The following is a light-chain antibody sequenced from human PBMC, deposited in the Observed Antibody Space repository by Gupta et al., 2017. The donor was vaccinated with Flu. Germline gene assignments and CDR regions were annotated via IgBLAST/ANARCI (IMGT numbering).Light chain of an antibody. V-gene: IGKV1-39*01. CDR3: QQRFGYPIN. CDR1: QIISTY. Sequence: DIQMTQSPSSLSASLGDRVTITCRASQIISTYLNWYQQKPRKAPKLLIYSASTLQGGVPSRFSGSGSGTDFSLTISNRQPEDFATYYCQQRFGYPINLGKGTRLEIK. CDR2: SAS. J-gene: IGKJ5*01.